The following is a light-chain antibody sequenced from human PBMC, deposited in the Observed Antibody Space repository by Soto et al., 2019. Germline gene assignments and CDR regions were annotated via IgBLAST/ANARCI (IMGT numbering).Light chain of an antibody. V-gene: IGKV3-15*01. J-gene: IGKJ1*01. Sequence: EIVMTQAPATLSVSPGERATLSCRASQSVNSNLAWYQQKPGQAPRLLIYSASTRATGIPAVFSGSGSASEFTLTISSLQSEDFAVYYCHQRQSLPRTVGQGTNVDTK. CDR1: QSVNSN. CDR2: SAS. CDR3: HQRQSLPRT.